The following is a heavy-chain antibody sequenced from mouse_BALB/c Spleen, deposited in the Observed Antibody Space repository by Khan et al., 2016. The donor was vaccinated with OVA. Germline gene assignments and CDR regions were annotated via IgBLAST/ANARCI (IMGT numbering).Heavy chain of an antibody. CDR2: INTNTGEP. D-gene: IGHD1-1*02. Sequence: QIQLVQSGPELKKPGETVKISCKASGYIFTNYGMNWVKQAPGKGLKWMGWINTNTGEPTFAEEFKERFAFSLETSANTVYLQINSLKTEDTATYFSAGWYIVDGSWFAYWGQGTLVTVAA. CDR3: AGWYIVDGSWFAY. CDR1: GYIFTNYG. V-gene: IGHV9-3*02. J-gene: IGHJ3*01.